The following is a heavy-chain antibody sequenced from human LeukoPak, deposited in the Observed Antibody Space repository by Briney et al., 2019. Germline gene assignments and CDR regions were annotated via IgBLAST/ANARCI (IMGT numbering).Heavy chain of an antibody. CDR2: FDPEDGET. Sequence: ASVKVSCKVSGYTLTELSMHWVRQAPGKGLEWMGGFDPEDGETIYAQKFQGRVTMTRDMSTSTDYMELSSMRSEDTAVYYCARDLKVAAAGIGFIWGQGTMVTVSS. J-gene: IGHJ3*02. CDR1: GYTLTELS. CDR3: ARDLKVAAAGIGFI. D-gene: IGHD6-13*01. V-gene: IGHV1-24*01.